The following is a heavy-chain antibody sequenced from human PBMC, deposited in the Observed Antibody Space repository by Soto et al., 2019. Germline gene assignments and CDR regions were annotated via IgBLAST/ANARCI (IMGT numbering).Heavy chain of an antibody. J-gene: IGHJ4*02. Sequence: PGGSLRLSCAASGFTFSSYGMNWVRQAPGKGLAWVSYISSGRPTIQYADSVKGRFTISRDNAKNSLYLQMNSLRDEDTAVYYCARGGAARPDYWGQGTLVTVSS. CDR1: GFTFSSYG. D-gene: IGHD6-6*01. CDR3: ARGGAARPDY. V-gene: IGHV3-48*02. CDR2: ISSGRPTI.